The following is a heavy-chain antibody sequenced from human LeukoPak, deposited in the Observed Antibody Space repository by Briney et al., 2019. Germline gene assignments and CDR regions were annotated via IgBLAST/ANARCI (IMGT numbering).Heavy chain of an antibody. CDR1: GFTFSSSA. Sequence: GGSLRLSCAASGFTFSSSAMSWVRQAPGEGLEWVSAISDSGGSTYYADSVKGRFTVPRDNSKNTLYLQMNSLRAEDTAIYYCAKSSSSSGQWGQGTLVTVSS. D-gene: IGHD6-6*01. CDR2: ISDSGGST. V-gene: IGHV3-23*01. CDR3: AKSSSSSGQ. J-gene: IGHJ4*02.